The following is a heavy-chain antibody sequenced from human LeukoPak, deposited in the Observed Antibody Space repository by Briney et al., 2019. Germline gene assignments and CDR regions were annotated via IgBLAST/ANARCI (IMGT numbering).Heavy chain of an antibody. CDR2: IMPLFNTA. V-gene: IGHV1-69*05. Sequence: SVKVSCKASGGTFSSYNITWVRQAPGQGLEWMGGIMPLFNTANYAQQFQGRVTITTDESTSTAYMELSSLRFEDTAMYYCARVDRYHYYLDVWGKGTTVTVSS. CDR1: GGTFSSYN. J-gene: IGHJ6*03. CDR3: ARVDRYHYYLDV.